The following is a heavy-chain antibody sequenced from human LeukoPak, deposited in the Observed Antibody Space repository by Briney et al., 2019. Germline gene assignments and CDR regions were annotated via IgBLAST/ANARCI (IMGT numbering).Heavy chain of an antibody. CDR2: MNPNSGNT. D-gene: IGHD3-22*01. J-gene: IGHJ4*02. CDR3: ARATHYYDSSGYYTMPYDY. CDR1: GYTFTNYD. Sequence: ASVKVSCKASGYTFTNYDINWVRQATGQGLEWMGWMNPNSGNTGYAQKFQDRVTMTRNTSINTAYMELSSLRSEDTAVYYCARATHYYDSSGYYTMPYDYWGQGTLVTVSS. V-gene: IGHV1-8*01.